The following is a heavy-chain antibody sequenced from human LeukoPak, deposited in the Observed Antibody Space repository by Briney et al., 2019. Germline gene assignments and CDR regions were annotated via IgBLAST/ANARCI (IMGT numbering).Heavy chain of an antibody. D-gene: IGHD6-13*01. CDR1: GFTFSSYAM. V-gene: IGHV4-4*02. Sequence: GSLRLSCAASGFTFSSYAMSWVRQPPGKGLEWIGEIYHSGSTNYNPSLKSRVTISVDKSKNQFSLKLSSVTAADTAVYYCARVQRLLDSSSGRMDVWGQGTTVTVSS. CDR2: IYHSGST. CDR3: ARVQRLLDSSSGRMDV. J-gene: IGHJ6*02.